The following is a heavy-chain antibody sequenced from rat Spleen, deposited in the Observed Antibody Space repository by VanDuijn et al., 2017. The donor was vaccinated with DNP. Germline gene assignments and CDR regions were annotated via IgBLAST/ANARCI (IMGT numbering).Heavy chain of an antibody. CDR3: AREVYYGWDY. CDR1: AYSIPTNY. V-gene: IGHV3-3*01. Sequence: EVQLQESGPGLVKPSQSLSLTCSVTAYSIPTNYWGWIRKFPGNKLEWMGYINSAGSTNYNPSLKSRISITRDTSKNQFFLQVNSVTTEDTATYYCAREVYYGWDYWGQGVMVTVSS. J-gene: IGHJ2*01. D-gene: IGHD1-6*01. CDR2: INSAGST.